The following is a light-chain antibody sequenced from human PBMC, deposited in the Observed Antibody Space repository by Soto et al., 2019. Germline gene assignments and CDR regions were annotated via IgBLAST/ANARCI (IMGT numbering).Light chain of an antibody. CDR2: EVN. CDR3: CSSGGSPTYV. Sequence: QSALTQPASVSGSPGQSITISCTGTSSNVGSYKLVSWYQQHQGKAPKLMIFEVNKRPSGVSNRFSGSKSGNTASLTISRLKVEDEADYYCCSSGGSPTYVFGTGTKLTVL. J-gene: IGLJ1*01. CDR1: SSNVGSYKL. V-gene: IGLV2-23*02.